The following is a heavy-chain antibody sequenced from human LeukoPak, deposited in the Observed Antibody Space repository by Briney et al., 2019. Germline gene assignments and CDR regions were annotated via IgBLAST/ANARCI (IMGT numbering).Heavy chain of an antibody. CDR1: GGSISSYY. Sequence: PSETLSLTCTVSGGSISSYYWSWVRQAPGKGLEWVSSISSSSSYIYYADSVKGRFTISRDNAKNSLYLQMNSLRAEDTAVYYCARDLNMDVWGQGTTVTVSS. V-gene: IGHV3-21*01. CDR3: ARDLNMDV. CDR2: ISSSSSYI. J-gene: IGHJ6*02.